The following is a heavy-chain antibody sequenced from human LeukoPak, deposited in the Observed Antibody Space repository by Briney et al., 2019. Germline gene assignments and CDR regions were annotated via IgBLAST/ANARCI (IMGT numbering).Heavy chain of an antibody. CDR1: GFTFSTYE. J-gene: IGHJ4*02. D-gene: IGHD4-17*01. Sequence: GESLRLSCAASGFTFSTYEMNWFRQAPGKGLEWVAYISSSGSTIYYPDSVKGRFTVSRDNAKQSLSLQMNSLRAEDTPVYYCARPLGYGDYIPLEYWGQGPLVTVSS. CDR3: ARPLGYGDYIPLEY. CDR2: ISSSGSTI. V-gene: IGHV3-48*03.